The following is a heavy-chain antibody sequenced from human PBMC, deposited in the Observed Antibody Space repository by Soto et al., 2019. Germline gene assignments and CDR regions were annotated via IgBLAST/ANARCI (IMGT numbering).Heavy chain of an antibody. D-gene: IGHD3-16*01. V-gene: IGHV3-72*01. CDR3: TVWGLGNDFGAA. Sequence: EVQLVASGGGLVQPGGSLRLSCAASGFTFSNYYMDWVRQATGKGLEWVGRSKNKADSYITEYAASVKGRFSISSDASKNSLDLQKNSLKTEDTAVYYCTVWGLGNDFGAAWGKGILVTVSS. J-gene: IGHJ4*02. CDR1: GFTFSNYY. CDR2: SKNKADSYIT.